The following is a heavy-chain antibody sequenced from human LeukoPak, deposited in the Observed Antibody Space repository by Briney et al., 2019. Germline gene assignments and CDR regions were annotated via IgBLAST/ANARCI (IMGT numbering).Heavy chain of an antibody. J-gene: IGHJ3*02. V-gene: IGHV4-31*03. CDR2: IYYSGST. CDR3: ARGSLLWFGELGSTFDI. Sequence: SETLSLTCTVSGGSISSGGYYWSWIRQHPGKGLEWIGYIYYSGSTYYNPSLKSRVTISVDTSKNQFSLKLSSVTAADTAVYYCARGSLLWFGELGSTFDIWGQGTMVTVSS. D-gene: IGHD3-10*01. CDR1: GGSISSGGYY.